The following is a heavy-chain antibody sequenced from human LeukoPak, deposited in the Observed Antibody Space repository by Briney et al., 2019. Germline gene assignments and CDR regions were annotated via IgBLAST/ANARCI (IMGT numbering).Heavy chain of an antibody. CDR3: ASDYGYPNNAFDV. CDR1: GYSFTNYW. J-gene: IGHJ3*01. Sequence: GESLKISCKGSGYSFTNYWIGWVRQMPGKGMEWMGIISPSASHTRYRPSFQGQVTISADKSISTAYLQWISLKASDTAIYYCASDYGYPNNAFDVWGQGTMVKVSS. CDR2: ISPSASHT. V-gene: IGHV5-51*01. D-gene: IGHD4-17*01.